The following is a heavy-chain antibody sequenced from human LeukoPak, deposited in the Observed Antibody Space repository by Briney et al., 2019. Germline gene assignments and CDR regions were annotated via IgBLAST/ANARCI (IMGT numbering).Heavy chain of an antibody. D-gene: IGHD4-17*01. CDR3: ARAQTSTVTFLFDY. Sequence: PGGSLRLSCAASGFTFSSYWMHWVRQAPGEGPVWVSRINSDGTGTMYADSVKGRFTISRDNAKNTLYLQMNSLRAEDTAVYYCARAQTSTVTFLFDYWGQGTLVTASS. CDR2: INSDGTGT. V-gene: IGHV3-74*03. CDR1: GFTFSSYW. J-gene: IGHJ4*02.